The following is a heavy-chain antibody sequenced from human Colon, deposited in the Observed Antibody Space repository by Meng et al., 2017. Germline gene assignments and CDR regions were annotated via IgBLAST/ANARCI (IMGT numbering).Heavy chain of an antibody. CDR1: GYTFTNNG. J-gene: IGHJ4*02. CDR3: TRDSPLVASIYYLEY. V-gene: IGHV1-18*01. D-gene: IGHD5-12*01. Sequence: QVQLVQSGAEVEKPGASVKVSCKASGYTFTNNGISWVRQVPGQGPEWMGWISAYNGDTKYEEKFQGRVTMTTDTSSSTAYMELRSLRSDDTAVYYCTRDSPLVASIYYLEYWGQGTLVTVSS. CDR2: ISAYNGDT.